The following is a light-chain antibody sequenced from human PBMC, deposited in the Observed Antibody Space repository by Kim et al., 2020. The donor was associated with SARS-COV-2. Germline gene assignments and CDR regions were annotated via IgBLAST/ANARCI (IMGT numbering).Light chain of an antibody. CDR3: QQYNNWPRT. J-gene: IGKJ1*01. CDR1: QSVSSN. Sequence: EIVMTQSPATLSVSPGDTATLSCRASQSVSSNLAWYQQKPGQAPSLLIYGASTRATGIPARFSGSGSGTEFTLTISSLQSEDFAVYSCQQYNNWPRTFGQGTKVDIK. CDR2: GAS. V-gene: IGKV3-15*01.